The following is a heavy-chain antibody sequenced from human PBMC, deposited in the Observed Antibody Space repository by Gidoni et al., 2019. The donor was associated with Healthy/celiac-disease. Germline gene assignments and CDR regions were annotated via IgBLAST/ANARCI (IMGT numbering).Heavy chain of an antibody. V-gene: IGHV4-30-4*01. CDR2: IYYSGST. Sequence: QVQLQESGPGLVKPSQTLSRTCTVSGGPISSVDYYLSWIRQPPGKGLEWIGYIYYSGSTYYNPSLKSRVTISVDTSKNQFSLKLSSVTAADTAVYYCARGNIVVIGGYWGQGTLVTVSS. D-gene: IGHD2-15*01. J-gene: IGHJ4*02. CDR1: GGPISSVDYY. CDR3: ARGNIVVIGGY.